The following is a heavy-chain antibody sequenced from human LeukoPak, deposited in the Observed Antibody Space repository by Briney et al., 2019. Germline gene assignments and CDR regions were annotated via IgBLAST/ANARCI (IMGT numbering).Heavy chain of an antibody. CDR1: GFTFSSYA. D-gene: IGHD6-6*01. J-gene: IGHJ4*02. CDR3: TTILSAARLDFDY. Sequence: NPGGSLRLSCAASGFTFSSYAMSWVRQAPGKGLEWVGRIRSNSDGGSTDYAAPVKDRFTISRDDSKNTLYLQMNSLKTEDTAVYYCTTILSAARLDFDYWGQGTLVTVSS. V-gene: IGHV3-15*01. CDR2: IRSNSDGGST.